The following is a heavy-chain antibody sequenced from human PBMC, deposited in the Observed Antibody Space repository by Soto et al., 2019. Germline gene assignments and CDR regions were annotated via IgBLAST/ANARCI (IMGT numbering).Heavy chain of an antibody. CDR3: AAERGDTAATRFLVY. V-gene: IGHV4-31*03. CDR2: IYHDGGI. J-gene: IGHJ4*02. CDR1: GGSIREGGYY. Sequence: QVQLQESGPGLVKPSQTLSLTCTISGGSIREGGYYWTWIRQHPEKGLEWIGFIYHDGGISYNPSLKSRVTMSVDDSKRQFSLRLTSMTAADAAVYYCAAERGDTAATRFLVYWGQGTLVTVSS. D-gene: IGHD5-18*01.